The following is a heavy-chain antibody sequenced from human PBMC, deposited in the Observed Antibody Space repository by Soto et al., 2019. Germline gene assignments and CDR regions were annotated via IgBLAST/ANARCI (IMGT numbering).Heavy chain of an antibody. J-gene: IGHJ4*02. CDR3: ARDAMTTGHX. Sequence: SDTLSLTFIVSGVSVRSYTWSWVRQPANKGLEWIGRVFSSVSATYNPALKSRVSISMDTPANRISLKMDSVTAADAGVYFCARDAMTTGHXWGPATLVTVSX. CDR2: VFSSVSA. V-gene: IGHV4-4*07. D-gene: IGHD3-9*01. CDR1: GVSVRSYT.